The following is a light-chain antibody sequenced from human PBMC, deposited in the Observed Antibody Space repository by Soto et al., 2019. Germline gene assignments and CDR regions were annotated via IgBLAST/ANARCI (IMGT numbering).Light chain of an antibody. CDR3: QKYNSATWT. J-gene: IGKJ1*01. V-gene: IGKV1-27*01. Sequence: DIQMTQSPSSLSASVGDRVTITCRASQGISNYLAWYQQKPGKVPKLLIYAASTLQSGVPSRFSCSESGTDFTLTISSLQPEDVATYYCQKYNSATWTFGQGTKVEIK. CDR2: AAS. CDR1: QGISNY.